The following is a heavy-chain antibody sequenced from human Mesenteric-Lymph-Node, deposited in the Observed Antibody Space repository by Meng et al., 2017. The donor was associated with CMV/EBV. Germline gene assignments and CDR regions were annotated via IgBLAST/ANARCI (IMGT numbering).Heavy chain of an antibody. Sequence: GESLKISCAASGFTFSSYAMSWVRQAPGKGLEWVSAISGSGGSTYYADSVKGRFTISRDNSKNTLYLQMNSLRAEDTAVYYCARLTGAFDIWGQGTMVTVSS. CDR1: GFTFSSYA. J-gene: IGHJ3*02. CDR3: ARLTGAFDI. CDR2: ISGSGGST. D-gene: IGHD6-19*01. V-gene: IGHV3-23*01.